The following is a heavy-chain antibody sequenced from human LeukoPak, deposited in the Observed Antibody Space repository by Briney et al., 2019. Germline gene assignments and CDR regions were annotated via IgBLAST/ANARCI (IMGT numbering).Heavy chain of an antibody. CDR2: INPETGHT. CDR1: GYILAIYN. V-gene: IGHV1-46*01. CDR3: ARDSVGASNWFDP. Sequence: VASVKVSCKASGYILAIYNMHWVRQAPGQGLKWMGVINPETGHTSYAQRFQGRITMTRDMSTTTVYMELSSLRSEDTAVYYCARDSVGASNWFDPWGQGTLVTVSS. D-gene: IGHD3-10*01. J-gene: IGHJ5*02.